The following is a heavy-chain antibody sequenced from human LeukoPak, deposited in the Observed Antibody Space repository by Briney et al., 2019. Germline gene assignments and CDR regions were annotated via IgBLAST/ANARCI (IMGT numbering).Heavy chain of an antibody. D-gene: IGHD3-22*01. Sequence: GGYLRLSCAASGFTFSSYWMSWVRQAPGKGLEWVANIKQDGSEKYYVDSVKGRFTISRDIAKNSLYLQMNSLRAEDTAVYYCARDRYPYDSSGYAFNWGQGTLVTVSS. V-gene: IGHV3-7*01. CDR2: IKQDGSEK. CDR3: ARDRYPYDSSGYAFN. J-gene: IGHJ4*02. CDR1: GFTFSSYW.